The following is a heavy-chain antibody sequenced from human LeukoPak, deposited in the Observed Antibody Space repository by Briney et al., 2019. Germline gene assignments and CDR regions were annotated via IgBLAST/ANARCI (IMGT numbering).Heavy chain of an antibody. V-gene: IGHV3-30*03. CDR3: ARQDCSGGSCYLDY. CDR1: GFTFSSYG. D-gene: IGHD2-15*01. J-gene: IGHJ4*02. Sequence: AGGSLRLSCAASGFTFSSYGMHWVRQAPGKGLDWVAVISNDGSKKYYADSVKGRFAISRDYSKNTLYLQMNSLRTEDTAVYYCARQDCSGGSCYLDYWGQGTLVTVSS. CDR2: ISNDGSKK.